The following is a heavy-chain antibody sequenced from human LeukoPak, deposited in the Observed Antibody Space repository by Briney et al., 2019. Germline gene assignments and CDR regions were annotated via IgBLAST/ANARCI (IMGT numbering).Heavy chain of an antibody. Sequence: ASVKVSCKASGYTFTSYAMHWVRQAPGQRLEWMGWISAGNGNTKYSQKFQGRVTITRDTSASTAYMELSSLRSEDTAVYYCAREHYYDSSGSKGFDPWGQGTLVTVSS. J-gene: IGHJ5*02. V-gene: IGHV1-3*01. CDR2: ISAGNGNT. CDR3: AREHYYDSSGSKGFDP. D-gene: IGHD3-22*01. CDR1: GYTFTSYA.